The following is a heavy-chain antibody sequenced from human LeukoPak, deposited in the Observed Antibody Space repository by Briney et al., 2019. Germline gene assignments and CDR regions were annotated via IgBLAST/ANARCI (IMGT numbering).Heavy chain of an antibody. CDR1: GFTVTSNY. V-gene: IGHV3-66*01. CDR2: IYTSGNA. Sequence: SGGSPRLSCAASGFTVTSNYVNWVRQAPGKGLEWVSVIYTSGNAYYADSVKGRFTISRDISKNTLYLQMNSLRAEDTAVYYCARGGTGWYLYDGWGQGTLVTVSS. J-gene: IGHJ4*02. CDR3: ARGGTGWYLYDG. D-gene: IGHD6-19*01.